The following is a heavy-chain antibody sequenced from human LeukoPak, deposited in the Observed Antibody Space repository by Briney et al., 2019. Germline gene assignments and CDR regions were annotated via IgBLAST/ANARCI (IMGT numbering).Heavy chain of an antibody. CDR2: INWNGGST. J-gene: IGHJ4*02. V-gene: IGHV3-20*04. D-gene: IGHD5-24*01. Sequence: GGSLRLSCAASGFTFDDYGMSWVRQAPGKGLEWVSGINWNGGSTGYADSVKGRFTISRDNAKNSLYLQMNSLRAEDTALYYCAKGLEMATIKGGFDYWGQGTLVTVSS. CDR1: GFTFDDYG. CDR3: AKGLEMATIKGGFDY.